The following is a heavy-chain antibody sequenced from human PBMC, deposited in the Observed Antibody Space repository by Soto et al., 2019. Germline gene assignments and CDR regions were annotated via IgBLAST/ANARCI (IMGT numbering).Heavy chain of an antibody. CDR2: IDAGTGNT. D-gene: IGHD2-15*01. Sequence: ASVKVSCKASGYTFTGYYMHWVRQAPGQSLEWMGWIDAGTGNTRYSQKFQDRVTITTGTSATTAYMELSSLRAEDTAVYYCARDDVLCDGGRCYGIPLDVWGKGTTVTVSS. CDR1: GYTFTGYY. V-gene: IGHV1-3*01. CDR3: ARDDVLCDGGRCYGIPLDV. J-gene: IGHJ6*04.